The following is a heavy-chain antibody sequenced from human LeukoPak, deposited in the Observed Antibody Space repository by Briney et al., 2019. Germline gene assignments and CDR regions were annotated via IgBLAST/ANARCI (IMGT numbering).Heavy chain of an antibody. D-gene: IGHD5-12*01. CDR3: AKGLEKDIVATSVES. CDR1: GFTFSTYA. V-gene: IGHV3-23*01. Sequence: GGSLRLSCAVSGFTFSTYAMNWVRQAAGKGLKWVSAFRGIGGRTYYADSVKGRFTISRDNSKNTLYLQMNSLRAEDTAVYYCAKGLEKDIVATSVESWGQGTLVTVSS. J-gene: IGHJ4*02. CDR2: FRGIGGRT.